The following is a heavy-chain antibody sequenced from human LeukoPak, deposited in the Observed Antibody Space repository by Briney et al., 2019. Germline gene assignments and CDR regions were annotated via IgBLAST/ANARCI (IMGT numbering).Heavy chain of an antibody. D-gene: IGHD6-19*01. V-gene: IGHV3-11*01. J-gene: IGHJ6*02. CDR1: GFTFSGYY. CDR2: ISSSGSSR. Sequence: PGESLRLSCAASGFTFSGYYMSWIRLAPGKGLELVSYISSSGSSRYDADSVKGRFIISWNNAKKSLYLPMNSVRAEDTAVYYCARAKVPGTYYAMDVWGQGTTVTVSS. CDR3: ARAKVPGTYYAMDV.